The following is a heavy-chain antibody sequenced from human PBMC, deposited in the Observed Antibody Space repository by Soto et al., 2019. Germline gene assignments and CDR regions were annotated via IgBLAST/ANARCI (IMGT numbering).Heavy chain of an antibody. CDR2: IVVGSGNT. V-gene: IGHV1-58*02. CDR3: AAAPGSYYYYYGMDV. J-gene: IGHJ6*02. D-gene: IGHD1-26*01. CDR1: GFTFTSSA. Sequence: ASVKVSCKASGFTFTSSAMQWVRQARGQRLEWIGWIVVGSGNTNYAQKFQERVTITRDMSTSTAYMELSSLRSEDTAVYYCAAAPGSYYYYYGMDVWSQGTTVTVSS.